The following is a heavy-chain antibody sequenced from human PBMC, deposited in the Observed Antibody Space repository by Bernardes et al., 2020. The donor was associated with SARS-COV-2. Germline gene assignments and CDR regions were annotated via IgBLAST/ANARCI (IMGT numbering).Heavy chain of an antibody. CDR2: IKHSGRT. CDR1: VGSLSGYY. J-gene: IGHJ6*02. Sequence: SETLSLTCAVYVGSLSGYYWSWIRQPPEKGLEWIWEIKHSGRTNYDPSLKSRLTISLDTSKNQFSLKLSHVTAADPAVYYCAKGNDRGSATFYKVYGMDVWGQGTTVTVSS. V-gene: IGHV4-34*01. CDR3: AKGNDRGSATFYKVYGMDV. D-gene: IGHD3-10*01.